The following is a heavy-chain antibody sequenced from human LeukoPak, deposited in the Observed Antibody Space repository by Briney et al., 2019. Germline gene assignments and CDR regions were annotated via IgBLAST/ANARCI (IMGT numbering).Heavy chain of an antibody. CDR2: IGSAGDP. D-gene: IGHD2-21*01. CDR1: GFTLSSHD. J-gene: IGHJ3*02. Sequence: GGSLRLSCAASGFTLSSHDMHWARATTGKGLEWVSGIGSAGDPYYLDSVKGRFTISRENAKNSLYLQMNSLRAGDTAVYYCARSRTLWGAFDIWGEGTMVTVSS. CDR3: ARSRTLWGAFDI. V-gene: IGHV3-13*05.